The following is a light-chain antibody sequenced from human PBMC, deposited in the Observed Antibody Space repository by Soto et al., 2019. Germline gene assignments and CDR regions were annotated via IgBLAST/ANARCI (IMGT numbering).Light chain of an antibody. CDR3: QQYNNWHTWT. CDR1: QSISSY. J-gene: IGKJ1*01. CDR2: AAS. V-gene: IGKV1-39*01. Sequence: DIQMTQSPSSLSASVGDRVTITCRASQSISSYLNWYEQKPGKAPKLLIYAASSLQSGVPSRFSGSGSGTDFTLTISSLQSEDFAVYYCQQYNNWHTWTFGQGTKV.